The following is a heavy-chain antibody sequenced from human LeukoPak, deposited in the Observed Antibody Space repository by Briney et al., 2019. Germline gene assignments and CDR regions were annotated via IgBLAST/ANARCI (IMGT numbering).Heavy chain of an antibody. D-gene: IGHD3-3*01. CDR2: ISGNGGST. CDR1: GFSFSIYA. J-gene: IGHJ5*02. V-gene: IGHV3-23*01. Sequence: GGSLRLSCEASGFSFSIYAMSWVRQAPGKGLEWVSSISGNGGSTYYANSVKGRFTIARDNSKNTLYMEMNSLTEENTALYYCVKGGQRYDFWRFDLWGRGTLVTVSS. CDR3: VKGGQRYDFWRFDL.